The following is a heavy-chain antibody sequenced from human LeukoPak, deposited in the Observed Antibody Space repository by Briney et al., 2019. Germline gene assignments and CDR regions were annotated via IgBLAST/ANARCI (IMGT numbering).Heavy chain of an antibody. CDR1: GYTFTSYG. J-gene: IGHJ4*02. CDR2: ISAYNGNT. D-gene: IGHD3-9*01. Sequence: ASVNVSCKASGYTFTSYGISWVRQAPGQGREWMGWISAYNGNTNYAQKLQGRVTMTTDTSTSTAYMELRSLRSDDTAVYYCARAGDYDILTGYRWDLFDYWGQGTLVTVSS. CDR3: ARAGDYDILTGYRWDLFDY. V-gene: IGHV1-18*04.